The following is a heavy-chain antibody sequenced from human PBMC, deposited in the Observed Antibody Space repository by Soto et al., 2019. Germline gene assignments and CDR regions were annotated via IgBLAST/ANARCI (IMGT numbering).Heavy chain of an antibody. V-gene: IGHV4-38-2*02. D-gene: IGHD6-13*01. CDR3: ARGMNPQDY. CDR2: IYHSGTT. CDR1: GFSISSGFY. Sequence: SETLSLTCTVSGFSISSGFYWGWVRQPPGKGLEWIGAIYHSGTTYFNPSLKSRVTMAIDTSKNQFSLSLASVAAADTAMYYCARGMNPQDYWGQGTLVTVSS. J-gene: IGHJ4*02.